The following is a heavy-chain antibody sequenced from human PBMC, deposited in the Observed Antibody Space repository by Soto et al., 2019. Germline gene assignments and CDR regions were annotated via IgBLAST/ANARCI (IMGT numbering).Heavy chain of an antibody. CDR1: GYTFTGYY. D-gene: IGHD3-3*01. CDR2: INPNSGGT. V-gene: IGHV1-2*02. J-gene: IGHJ5*02. Sequence: ASVKVSCKASGYTFTGYYMHWVRQAPGQGLEWMGWINPNSGGTNYAQKFQGRVTMTRDTSISTAYMELSRLRSDDTAVYYCARDEATIFGEVIRRLDWFDPWGQGTLVTVSS. CDR3: ARDEATIFGEVIRRLDWFDP.